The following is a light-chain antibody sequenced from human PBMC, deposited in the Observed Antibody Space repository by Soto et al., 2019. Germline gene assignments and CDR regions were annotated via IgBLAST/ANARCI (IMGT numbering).Light chain of an antibody. V-gene: IGKV3-11*01. J-gene: IGKJ1*01. CDR3: QQRSNWPPWT. Sequence: ELVLTQSPATLSLSPGERATLSCRASQSVSSSLAWYQQKPGQAPRLLIYDASNRATGIPARFSGGGSGTDFTLTISGLEPEDFVVYYCQQRSNWPPWTFGQGTKVEIK. CDR2: DAS. CDR1: QSVSSS.